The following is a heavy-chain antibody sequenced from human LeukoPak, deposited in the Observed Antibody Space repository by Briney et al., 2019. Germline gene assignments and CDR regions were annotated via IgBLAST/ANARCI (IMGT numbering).Heavy chain of an antibody. Sequence: LXXXXTVXXGSIXSXXYYWGWIRQPPXKGLXWIGSIYYSGSTYYNPSLKSRVTISVDTSKNQLSLKLSSVTAADTAVYYCARGGLVVVVPAVTAGSKHYYYYGMDVWGQGTTVTVSS. CDR1: XGSIXSXXYY. D-gene: IGHD2-2*01. CDR2: IYYSGST. CDR3: ARGGLVVVVPAVTAGSKHYYYYGMDV. J-gene: IGHJ6*02. V-gene: IGHV4-39*07.